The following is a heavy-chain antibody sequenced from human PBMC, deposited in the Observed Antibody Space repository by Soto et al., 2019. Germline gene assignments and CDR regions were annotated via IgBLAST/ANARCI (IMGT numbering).Heavy chain of an antibody. CDR3: ARDSSASATSYSFDN. Sequence: SVRVSCKASGYKFINHYMHWVRQVPGVGLEWMGIINPNGGGTDYSQKFQGRVTMTRDTSANTVHMELSSLRSEDTGVYFCARDSSASATSYSFDNWGQGTLVTVSS. V-gene: IGHV1-46*01. J-gene: IGHJ4*02. CDR2: INPNGGGT. D-gene: IGHD6-25*01. CDR1: GYKFINHY.